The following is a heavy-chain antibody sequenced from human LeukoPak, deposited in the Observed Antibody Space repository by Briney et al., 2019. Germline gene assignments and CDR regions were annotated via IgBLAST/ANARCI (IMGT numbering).Heavy chain of an antibody. Sequence: ASVKVSCKVSGYTLTELSMHWVRQVPGKGLEWMGGFDPEDGETIYAQKFQGRVTMTTDTSTSTAYMELRSLTSDDTAVYYCARLGLLGGFDYWGQGTLVTVSS. D-gene: IGHD2-15*01. CDR1: GYTLTELS. V-gene: IGHV1-24*01. CDR3: ARLGLLGGFDY. J-gene: IGHJ4*02. CDR2: FDPEDGET.